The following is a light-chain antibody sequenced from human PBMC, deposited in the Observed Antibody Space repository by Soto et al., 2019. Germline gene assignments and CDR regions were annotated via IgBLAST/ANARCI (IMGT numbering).Light chain of an antibody. CDR1: HNITNY. V-gene: IGKV1-39*01. Sequence: DIQMTQSPSSLYASVGDRVTITCRASHNITNYLNWYQQKSGTAPTLLIYAASNLQGGVPSRFTGSASGIDFTLTISSLQPEDFATYYCQQSYSTPCAFGQGTKVELK. J-gene: IGKJ1*01. CDR2: AAS. CDR3: QQSYSTPCA.